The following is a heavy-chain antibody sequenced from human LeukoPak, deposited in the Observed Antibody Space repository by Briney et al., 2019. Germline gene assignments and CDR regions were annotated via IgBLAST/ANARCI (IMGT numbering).Heavy chain of an antibody. V-gene: IGHV3-21*01. CDR1: GFTFSSYS. D-gene: IGHD5-18*01. CDR2: ISSSSSYI. CDR3: ARDPRAGYSYGSGMDY. J-gene: IGHJ4*02. Sequence: PGGSLRLSCAASGFTFSSYSMNWVRQAPGKGLEWVSSISSSSSYIYYADSVKGRFTISRDNANNPLYLQMNSPRAEDTAVYYCARDPRAGYSYGSGMDYWGQGTLVTVPS.